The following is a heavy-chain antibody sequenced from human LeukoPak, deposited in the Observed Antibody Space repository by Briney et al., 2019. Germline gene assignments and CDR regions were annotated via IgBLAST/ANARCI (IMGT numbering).Heavy chain of an antibody. J-gene: IGHJ4*02. V-gene: IGHV3-30-3*01. D-gene: IGHD6-13*01. CDR2: ISYDGSNK. CDR3: VKDRWVDH. CDR1: GFTFSSYA. Sequence: QSGGSLRLSCAASGFTFSSYAMHWVRQAPGKGLEWVAVISYDGSNKYYADSVKGRFTISRDNSKNTLYLQMNSLRAEDTAVYYCVKDRWVDHWGQGTLVTVSS.